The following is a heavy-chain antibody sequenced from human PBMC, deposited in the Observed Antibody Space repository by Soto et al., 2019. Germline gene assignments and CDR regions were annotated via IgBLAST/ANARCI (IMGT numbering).Heavy chain of an antibody. CDR1: GGSISSYY. CDR2: IYCSGST. V-gene: IGHV4-59*01. CDR3: ARGYCNGGTCQQVFDY. J-gene: IGHJ4*02. Sequence: SETLSLTCTVSGGSISSYYWSWIRQPPGKGLEWIGYIYCSGSTNYNPSLKSRVTISVDTSNHQFSLKLSSVTAADTAVYYCARGYCNGGTCQQVFDYWVQGTLVTVSS. D-gene: IGHD2-15*01.